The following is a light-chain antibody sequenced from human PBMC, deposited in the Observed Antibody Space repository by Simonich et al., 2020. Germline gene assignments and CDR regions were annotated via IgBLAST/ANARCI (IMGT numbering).Light chain of an antibody. CDR2: YVS. CDR3: SSYTSSSTLV. J-gene: IGLJ3*02. V-gene: IGLV1-40*01. CDR1: SSNIGAGYD. Sequence: QSVLTQPPSVSGAPGQRVTISCTGSSSNIGAGYDVHWYQQLPGTAPKLMIYYVSKRPSGVSNRFSGSKSGNTASLTISGLQAEDEADYYCSSYTSSSTLVFGGGTKLTVL.